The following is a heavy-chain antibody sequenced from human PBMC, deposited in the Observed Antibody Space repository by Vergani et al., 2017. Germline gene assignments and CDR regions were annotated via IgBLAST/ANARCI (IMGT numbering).Heavy chain of an antibody. J-gene: IGHJ6*02. Sequence: EVQLVESGGGIVKPGGSLRLSCVASGFSFRNDWMNWVRRTPGKGLEWVGRIKSTFDRGTTDYAAAVKGRFTISRDDSKNTLFLQMIGMKTDDLGVYSCTTDPRDYDDGSCCWLRDHHYYDMDVWGQGTTVTVSS. D-gene: IGHD3-22*01. V-gene: IGHV3-15*07. CDR1: GFSFRNDW. CDR3: TTDPRDYDDGSCCWLRDHHYYDMDV. CDR2: IKSTFDRGTT.